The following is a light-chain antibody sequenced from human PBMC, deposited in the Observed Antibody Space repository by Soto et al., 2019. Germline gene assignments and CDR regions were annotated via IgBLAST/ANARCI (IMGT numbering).Light chain of an antibody. CDR1: SSDVGAYNR. Sequence: QSALTQPASVSGSPGQSITISCTGTSSDVGAYNRVSWYQQYPGQAPKVIIYEVSNRPSGVSYRFSGSKSGNTASLTISWLQAEDEADYYCNAFTTTSTYVFGTGTKLAVL. CDR3: NAFTTTSTYV. V-gene: IGLV2-14*01. CDR2: EVS. J-gene: IGLJ1*01.